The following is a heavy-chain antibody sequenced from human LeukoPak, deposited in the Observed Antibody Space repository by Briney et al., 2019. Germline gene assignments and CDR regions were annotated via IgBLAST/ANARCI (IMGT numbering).Heavy chain of an antibody. CDR3: TTGVADVAHDGY. CDR2: IKSKRNGETT. Sequence: NSGGSLRLSCAASGFTFSSAWMNWVRQAPGKGLEWVGRIKSKRNGETTDYAAPVKGRFTISRDDSKNTLYLQMNSLESEDTGVYFCTTGVADVAHDGYWGLGTLVTVSS. J-gene: IGHJ4*02. D-gene: IGHD3-10*01. CDR1: GFTFSSAW. V-gene: IGHV3-15*01.